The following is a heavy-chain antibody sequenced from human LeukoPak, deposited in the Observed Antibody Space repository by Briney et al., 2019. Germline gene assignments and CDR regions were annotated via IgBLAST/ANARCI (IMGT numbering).Heavy chain of an antibody. Sequence: ASVKVSCKASGYTFTSYGISWVRQAPGQGLEWMGWISAYNGNTNYAQKLQGRVTMTTDTSTSTAYMELRSLRSDDTAVYYCARDYGSGSYYKGDAFDIWGRGTMVTVSS. V-gene: IGHV1-18*01. CDR2: ISAYNGNT. J-gene: IGHJ3*02. CDR3: ARDYGSGSYYKGDAFDI. CDR1: GYTFTSYG. D-gene: IGHD3-10*01.